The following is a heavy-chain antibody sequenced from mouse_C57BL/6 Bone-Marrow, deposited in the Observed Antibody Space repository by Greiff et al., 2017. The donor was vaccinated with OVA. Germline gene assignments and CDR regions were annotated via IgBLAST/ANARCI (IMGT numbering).Heavy chain of an antibody. D-gene: IGHD2-1*01. CDR2: ISSGGDYI. Sequence: VKFVETGEGLVKPGGSLKLSCAASGFTFSSYAMSWVRKTAEKRMEWVAYISSGGDYIYYADSVKGRFTISRDNARNTLYLQMSSPKSKDTDMYYCTRLLDAMDDWGQGPSVTVSS. CDR1: GFTFSSYA. V-gene: IGHV5-9-1*02. J-gene: IGHJ4*01. CDR3: TRLLDAMDD.